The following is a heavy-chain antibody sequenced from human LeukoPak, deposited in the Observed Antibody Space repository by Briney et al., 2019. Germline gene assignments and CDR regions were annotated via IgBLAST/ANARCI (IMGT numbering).Heavy chain of an antibody. CDR3: ARPRITVFGVVPWAFDV. CDR1: GFTFSSYE. V-gene: IGHV3-48*03. J-gene: IGHJ3*01. D-gene: IGHD3-3*01. Sequence: PGGSLRLSCAASGFTFSSYEMNWVRQAPGKGLEWISYITNSGNTIYYADSVKGRFTISRDDAKNSLYLQMNSLRAKDTAVYYCARPRITVFGVVPWAFDVWGQGTMVTVSS. CDR2: ITNSGNTI.